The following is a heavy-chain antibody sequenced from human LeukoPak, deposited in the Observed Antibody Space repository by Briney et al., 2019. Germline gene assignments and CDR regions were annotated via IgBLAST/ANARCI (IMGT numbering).Heavy chain of an antibody. D-gene: IGHD4-17*01. Sequence: PSETLSLTCTVSGGSISSSSYYWGWVRQPPGKGLEWVGRIYYSGSTYYNPSLKSRVTISVDTSKNQFSLKLSSVTAADTAVYYCARQEDYGDPRNWFDPGGQGTLVTVSS. J-gene: IGHJ5*02. V-gene: IGHV4-39*01. CDR3: ARQEDYGDPRNWFDP. CDR2: IYYSGST. CDR1: GGSISSSSYY.